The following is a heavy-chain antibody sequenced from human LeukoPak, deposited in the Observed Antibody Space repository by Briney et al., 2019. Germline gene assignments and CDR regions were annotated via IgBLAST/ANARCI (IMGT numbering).Heavy chain of an antibody. CDR3: ANSANYGGNSGYFDY. V-gene: IGHV4-39*01. CDR2: IYYSGST. CDR1: GGSISSSSYY. J-gene: IGHJ4*02. Sequence: SETLSLTCTVSGGSISSSSYYWGWIRQPPGKGLEWIGSIYYSGSTYYNPSLKSRVTISVDTSKNQFSLKLSSVTAADTAVYYCANSANYGGNSGYFDYWGQGTLVTVSS. D-gene: IGHD4-23*01.